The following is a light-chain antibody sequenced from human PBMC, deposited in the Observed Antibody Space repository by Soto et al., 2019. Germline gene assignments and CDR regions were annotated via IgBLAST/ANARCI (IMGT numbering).Light chain of an antibody. CDR2: DVS. CDR1: SSDVGGYNY. Sequence: QSVLTQPASVSGSPGQSITISCTGTSSDVGGYNYVSWYQQHPGTAPKLMIYDVSNRPSGVSNRFSGSKSSNTASLTISGLQAEDEADYYCSSYTSSSTLEVFGGGTKVTVL. J-gene: IGLJ2*01. V-gene: IGLV2-14*01. CDR3: SSYTSSSTLEV.